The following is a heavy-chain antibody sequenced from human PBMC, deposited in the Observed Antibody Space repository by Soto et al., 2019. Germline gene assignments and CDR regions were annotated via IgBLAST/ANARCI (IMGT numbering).Heavy chain of an antibody. V-gene: IGHV3-15*07. CDR3: TSDLWFGELLGY. J-gene: IGHJ4*02. CDR2: IKSKTDGGTT. D-gene: IGHD3-10*01. CDR1: GFDFNNAW. Sequence: GGSLRLSCAASGFDFNNAWINWVRQAPGKGLEWIGRIKSKTDGGTTDYAAPVKGRFTISRDDSKNTLYLQMNSLKTEDTAVYYCTSDLWFGELLGYWGQGTLVTVSS.